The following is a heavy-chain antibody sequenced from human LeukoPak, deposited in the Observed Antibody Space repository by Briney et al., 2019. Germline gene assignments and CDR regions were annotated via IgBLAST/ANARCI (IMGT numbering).Heavy chain of an antibody. D-gene: IGHD1-26*01. CDR1: GYTFTSYY. V-gene: IGHV1-46*01. CDR3: ARGGSYPTALYYYYGMDV. Sequence: ASVKVSCKASGYTFTSYYMHWVRQAPGQGLEWMGIINPSGGGTSYAQKFQGRVTITADESTSTAYMELSSLRSEDTAVYYCARGGSYPTALYYYYGMDVWGQGTTVTVSS. J-gene: IGHJ6*02. CDR2: INPSGGGT.